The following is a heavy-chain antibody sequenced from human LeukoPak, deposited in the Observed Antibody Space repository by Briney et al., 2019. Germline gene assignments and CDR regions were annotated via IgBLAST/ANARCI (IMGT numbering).Heavy chain of an antibody. CDR3: AKDFSSSSHYYGMDV. CDR1: GFTFSSYG. D-gene: IGHD6-6*01. V-gene: IGHV3-30*02. CDR2: IWYDGSNK. J-gene: IGHJ6*02. Sequence: PGGSLRLSCAASGFTFSSYGMHWVRQAPGKGLEWVAVIWYDGSNKYYADSVKGRFTISRDNSKNTLYLQMNSLRAEDTAVYYCAKDFSSSSHYYGMDVWGQGTTVTVSS.